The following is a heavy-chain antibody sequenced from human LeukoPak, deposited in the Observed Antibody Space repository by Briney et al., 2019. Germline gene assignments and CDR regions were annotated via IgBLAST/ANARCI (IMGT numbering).Heavy chain of an antibody. CDR3: ARQGYYYDSSGYTAFDI. J-gene: IGHJ3*02. D-gene: IGHD3-22*01. CDR1: GGSISTSAYY. CDR2: IYYSGNT. V-gene: IGHV4-39*01. Sequence: SETLSLTCIVSGGSISTSAYYWGWIRQPPGEGLQWIGSIYYSGNTYYNSSLKSRVTISVDTSTSQFSLRLSSVTAADTAEYYCARQGYYYDSSGYTAFDIWGQGTMVTVSS.